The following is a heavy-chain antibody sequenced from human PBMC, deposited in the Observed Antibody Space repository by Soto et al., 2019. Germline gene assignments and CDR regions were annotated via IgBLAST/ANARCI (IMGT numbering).Heavy chain of an antibody. CDR1: GFTFSSYG. D-gene: IGHD5-18*01. Sequence: QVQLVESGGGVVQPGRSLRLSCAASGFTFSSYGMHWVRQAPGKGLEWVAVIWYDGSNKYYADSVKGRFTISRDNSKNTLYLQMNSLRAEATAVYYCARTARYSPYYFDYWGQGTLVTVSS. CDR2: IWYDGSNK. J-gene: IGHJ4*02. CDR3: ARTARYSPYYFDY. V-gene: IGHV3-33*01.